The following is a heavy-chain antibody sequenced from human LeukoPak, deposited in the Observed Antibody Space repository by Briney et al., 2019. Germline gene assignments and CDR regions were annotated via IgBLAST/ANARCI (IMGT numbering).Heavy chain of an antibody. CDR1: GYTLTELS. CDR3: ATGFAYDSSGYYREYYFDY. CDR2: FDPEDGET. D-gene: IGHD3-22*01. V-gene: IGHV1-24*01. J-gene: IGHJ4*02. Sequence: EASVKVSCKVSGYTLTELSMHWVRQAPGKGLEWMGGFDPEDGETIYAQKFQGRVTMTEDTSTDTAYMELSSLRSEDTAVYYCATGFAYDSSGYYREYYFDYWGQGTLVTVSS.